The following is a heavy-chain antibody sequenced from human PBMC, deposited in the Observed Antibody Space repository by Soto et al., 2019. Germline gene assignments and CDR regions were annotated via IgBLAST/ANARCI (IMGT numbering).Heavy chain of an antibody. CDR1: GVTFSSYA. Sequence: GASVKVSCKASGVTFSSYAISWVRQAPGQGLEWMGGIIPIFGTANYAQKFQGRVTITADESTSTAYMELSSLRSEDTAVYYCARGKIVGATTFGWFDPWGQGTLVTVSS. D-gene: IGHD1-26*01. CDR2: IIPIFGTA. CDR3: ARGKIVGATTFGWFDP. V-gene: IGHV1-69*13. J-gene: IGHJ5*02.